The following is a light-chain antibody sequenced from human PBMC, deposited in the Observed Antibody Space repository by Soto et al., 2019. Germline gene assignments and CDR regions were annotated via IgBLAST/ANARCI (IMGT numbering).Light chain of an antibody. J-gene: IGKJ4*01. CDR1: QSVSNN. Sequence: EVVMTQSPATLSVSPGERVTLSCRASQSVSNNLAWYQQKPGQAPRLLMYNASTRRTGLPARFSGSGSGTEFTLTISSLQSEDFAVYYCQHYNTWPLTFGGGTKVEI. CDR2: NAS. V-gene: IGKV3D-15*01. CDR3: QHYNTWPLT.